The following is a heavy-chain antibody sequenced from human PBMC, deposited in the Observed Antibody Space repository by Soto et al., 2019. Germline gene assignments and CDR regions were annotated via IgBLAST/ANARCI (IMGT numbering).Heavy chain of an antibody. CDR2: ISYDGSNK. Sequence: GGSLRLSCAASGFTFSSYAMHWVSQAPGKGLEWVAVISYDGSNKYYADSVKGRFTISRDNSKNTLYLQMNSLRAEDTAVYYCARDRIAARPVRRFDYWGQGTLVTVSS. D-gene: IGHD6-6*01. J-gene: IGHJ4*02. CDR3: ARDRIAARPVRRFDY. CDR1: GFTFSSYA. V-gene: IGHV3-30-3*01.